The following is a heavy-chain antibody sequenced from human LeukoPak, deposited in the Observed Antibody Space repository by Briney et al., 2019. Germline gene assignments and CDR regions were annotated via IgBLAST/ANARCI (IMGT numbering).Heavy chain of an antibody. J-gene: IGHJ6*02. D-gene: IGHD5-12*01. V-gene: IGHV3-23*01. Sequence: PGGSLRLSCAASGFSFSNYAMSWVRQAPARGPEWVSSIRGGGETFYADSVKGRFTLSRDDSKNTLYLQMNSLRAEDTAVYYCARDQRLRFSYYYYGMDVWGQGTTVTVSS. CDR3: ARDQRLRFSYYYYGMDV. CDR1: GFSFSNYA. CDR2: IRGGGET.